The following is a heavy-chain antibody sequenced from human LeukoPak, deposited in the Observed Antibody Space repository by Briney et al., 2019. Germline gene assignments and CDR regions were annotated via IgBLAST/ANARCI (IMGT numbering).Heavy chain of an antibody. D-gene: IGHD3-3*01. V-gene: IGHV3-30-3*01. CDR2: ISYDGSNK. J-gene: IGHJ5*02. CDR1: GFTFSSYA. CDR3: AKDAPFWSGIEGWFDP. Sequence: GGSLRLSCAASGFTFSSYAMHWVRQAPGKGLEWVAVISYDGSNKYYADSVKGRFTISRDNSKNTLYLQMNSLRAEDTAVYYCAKDAPFWSGIEGWFDPWGQGTLVTVSS.